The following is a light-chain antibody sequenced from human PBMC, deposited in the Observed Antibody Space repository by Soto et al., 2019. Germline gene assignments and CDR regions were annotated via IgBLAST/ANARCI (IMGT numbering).Light chain of an antibody. CDR3: QQSYSTPYT. CDR2: AAS. Sequence: DFQMTQSPSSLSASVGDRVTITCRASQSISSYLNWYQQKPGKAPKLLIYAASSLQSGVPSRFSGSGSGTDFTLTISSLQPEDFATYYCQQSYSTPYTFGQVTKLEIK. J-gene: IGKJ2*01. V-gene: IGKV1-39*01. CDR1: QSISSY.